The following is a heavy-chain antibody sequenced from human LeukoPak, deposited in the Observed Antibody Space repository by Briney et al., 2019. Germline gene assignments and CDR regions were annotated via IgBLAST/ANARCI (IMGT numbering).Heavy chain of an antibody. J-gene: IGHJ4*02. CDR2: IYYSGST. V-gene: IGHV4-30-4*01. CDR1: GGSISSGDYY. Sequence: SETLSLTCTVSGGSISSGDYYWSWIRQPPGKGLEWIGYIYYSGSTYYNPSLKGRVTMSVDTSRNHLSLIVSSVTAADTALYYCVRHAGGTTYDYWGQGTLVTVSS. CDR3: VRHAGGTTYDY. D-gene: IGHD3-16*01.